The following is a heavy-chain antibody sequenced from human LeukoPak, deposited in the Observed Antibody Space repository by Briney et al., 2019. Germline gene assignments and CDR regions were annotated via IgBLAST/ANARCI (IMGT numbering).Heavy chain of an antibody. D-gene: IGHD1-26*01. CDR2: IGGNDGST. Sequence: GGSLRLSCAASGFTFSSSAMGWVRQDPGKGLDWVSVIGGNDGSTYYADSVKGRFTISRDNAKNTLYLQMNSLRVEDTAVYYCARVVGHVDPFDIWGQGTVVTVSS. J-gene: IGHJ3*02. V-gene: IGHV3-23*01. CDR1: GFTFSSSA. CDR3: ARVVGHVDPFDI.